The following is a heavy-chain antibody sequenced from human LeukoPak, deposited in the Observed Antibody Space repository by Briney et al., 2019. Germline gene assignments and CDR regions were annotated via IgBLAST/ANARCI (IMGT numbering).Heavy chain of an antibody. CDR1: EYSFTGYY. J-gene: IGHJ4*02. CDR3: ARGGAGTACYGWDFFRFDY. Sequence: ASVKVSCKASEYSFTGYYMHWVRQAPGQGPEWMGWINPHNGGTKYADRLQGRVTMTRDTSISTAYMELSRLRSDDTAVYYCARGGAGTACYGWDFFRFDYWGQGTLVTVSS. V-gene: IGHV1-2*02. CDR2: INPHNGGT. D-gene: IGHD3-16*01.